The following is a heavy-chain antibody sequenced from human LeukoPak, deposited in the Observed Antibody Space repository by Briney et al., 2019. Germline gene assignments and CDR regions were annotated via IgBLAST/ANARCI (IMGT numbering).Heavy chain of an antibody. CDR1: GYTFTSYA. Sequence: ASVKVSCKASGYTFTSYAISWVRQAPGQGLEWMGRISRYNGDTNYAQNLQGRVTMATDTSTNTAYMELRSLRSDDTAVYYCARVYGSRYGQNYFHHWGQGTLVTVSS. J-gene: IGHJ4*02. D-gene: IGHD5-18*01. V-gene: IGHV1-18*01. CDR2: ISRYNGDT. CDR3: ARVYGSRYGQNYFHH.